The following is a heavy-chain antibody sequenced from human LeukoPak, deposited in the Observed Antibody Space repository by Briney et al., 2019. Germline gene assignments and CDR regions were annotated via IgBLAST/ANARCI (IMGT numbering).Heavy chain of an antibody. J-gene: IGHJ4*02. V-gene: IGHV3-74*01. CDR2: IDTDGSST. Sequence: GGSLRLSCAASGFIFSNYWMHWVRQAPGKGLVWVSRIDTDGSSTSYLDSVKGRFTISRDNAKNTLYLQMNSLKTEDTAVYYCSTDAGYDSRWYNYWGQGTLVTVSS. D-gene: IGHD6-13*01. CDR3: STDAGYDSRWYNY. CDR1: GFIFSNYW.